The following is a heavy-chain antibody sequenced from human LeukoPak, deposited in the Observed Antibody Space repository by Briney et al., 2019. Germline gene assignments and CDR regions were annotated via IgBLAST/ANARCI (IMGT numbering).Heavy chain of an antibody. CDR1: GFTFSSYA. CDR3: AKAGGWTNYFDY. Sequence: GGSLRLSCTASGFTFSSYAMTWVRQAPGKGLEWVSAISAGGGSTYYADSVKGRFTISRDNSKNTLYLQLNSLRAEDTAVYYCAKAGGWTNYFDYWGQGTLVTVSS. J-gene: IGHJ4*02. D-gene: IGHD6-19*01. V-gene: IGHV3-23*01. CDR2: ISAGGGST.